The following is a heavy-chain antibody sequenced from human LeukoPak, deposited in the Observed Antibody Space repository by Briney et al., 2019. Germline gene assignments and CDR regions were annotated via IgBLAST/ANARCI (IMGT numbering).Heavy chain of an antibody. Sequence: EGSLRLSCAASGFTFSTYTIHWVRQAPGKGLEWVAVISYGGSNKYYADSVKGRFTISRDNSKNTLYLQMNSLRAEDTAVYYCARAPKDSSSWYSGGFDYWGQGTLVTVSS. V-gene: IGHV3-30*04. CDR1: GFTFSTYT. CDR3: ARAPKDSSSWYSGGFDY. CDR2: ISYGGSNK. J-gene: IGHJ4*02. D-gene: IGHD6-13*01.